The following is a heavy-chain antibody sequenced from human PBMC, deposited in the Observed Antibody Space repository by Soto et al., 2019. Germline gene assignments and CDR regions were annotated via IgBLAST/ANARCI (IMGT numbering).Heavy chain of an antibody. CDR2: IYYVGST. Sequence: PSETLSLTCIISAGAITTSSYFWRCIRQPPVKGLVWIGDIYYVGSTFYIPSLKSRDTISVDTSKSQFSLNLNSVTAADPAVYFCARHVRYYGSGDYLYYFXYWGQGALVTGS. D-gene: IGHD3-10*01. J-gene: IGHJ4*02. V-gene: IGHV4-39*01. CDR3: ARHVRYYGSGDYLYYFXY. CDR1: AGAITTSSYF.